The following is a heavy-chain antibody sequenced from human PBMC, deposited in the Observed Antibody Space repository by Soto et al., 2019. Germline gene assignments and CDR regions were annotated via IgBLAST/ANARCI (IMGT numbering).Heavy chain of an antibody. D-gene: IGHD5-18*01. Sequence: QVPLVQSGAEVKKPGASVKVSCKASGYTFSSYAISWVRQAPGQGLEWMGGIIPIFGTANYAQKFQGRVTITADESTSTAYMELSSLRSEDTAVYYCARGSEDTAMVPAPYYYYGMDVWGQGTTVTVSS. J-gene: IGHJ6*02. CDR2: IIPIFGTA. CDR1: GYTFSSYA. V-gene: IGHV1-69*13. CDR3: ARGSEDTAMVPAPYYYYGMDV.